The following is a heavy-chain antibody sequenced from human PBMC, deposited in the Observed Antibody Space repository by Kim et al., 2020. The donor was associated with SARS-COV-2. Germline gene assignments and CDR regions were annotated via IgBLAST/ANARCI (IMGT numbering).Heavy chain of an antibody. Sequence: GGSLRLSCTASGFIFRDAWMSWVRHVPGKGLEWVARIKSESDGGTSDYYIPVKDRFTISRDDSKDTLYLQMSGLKVDDTGVYYCNTTPMRVGDTHCWGRG. CDR1: GFIFRDAW. CDR3: NTTPMRVGDTHC. CDR2: IKSESDGGTS. V-gene: IGHV3-15*01. D-gene: IGHD2-2*01. J-gene: IGHJ4*02.